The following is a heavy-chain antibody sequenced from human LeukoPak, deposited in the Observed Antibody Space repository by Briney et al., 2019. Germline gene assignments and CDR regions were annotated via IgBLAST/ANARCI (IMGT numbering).Heavy chain of an antibody. Sequence: PGGSLRLSCAASGFXFSSYAISWVRQAPGKGQEWVSSISGSGGSTYYKDSVKGRFTISRDNSKNTLYLQMNSLRAEDTAVYYCARLTSDDYGYWGQGTLVTVSS. CDR1: GFXFSSYA. J-gene: IGHJ4*02. CDR3: ARLTSDDYGY. CDR2: ISGSGGST. V-gene: IGHV3-23*01. D-gene: IGHD4-17*01.